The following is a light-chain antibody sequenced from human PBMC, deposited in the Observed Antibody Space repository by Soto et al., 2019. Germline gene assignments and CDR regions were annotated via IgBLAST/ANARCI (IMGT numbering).Light chain of an antibody. CDR2: DAS. Sequence: EIVLTQSPATLSLSPGERATLSCRASQSVSSYLAWYQQKPGQAPRLLIYDASNRATGIPARFSGSGSGTDFTLANSSLQPSAFAVYYCQQRSNWPPLTFGGGTKVENK. J-gene: IGKJ4*01. V-gene: IGKV3-11*01. CDR1: QSVSSY. CDR3: QQRSNWPPLT.